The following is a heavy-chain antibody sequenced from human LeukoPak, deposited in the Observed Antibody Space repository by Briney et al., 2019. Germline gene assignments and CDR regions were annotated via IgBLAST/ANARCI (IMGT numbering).Heavy chain of an antibody. CDR3: ARVRRGIAVAGSLRDNWFDP. Sequence: ASVKVSCKASGYTFTSFGISWVRQAPGQGLEWMGWINPNSGGTNYAQKFQGRVTMTRDTSISTAYMELSRLRSDDTAVYYCARVRRGIAVAGSLRDNWFDPWGQGTLVTVSS. V-gene: IGHV1-2*02. CDR1: GYTFTSFG. J-gene: IGHJ5*02. D-gene: IGHD6-19*01. CDR2: INPNSGGT.